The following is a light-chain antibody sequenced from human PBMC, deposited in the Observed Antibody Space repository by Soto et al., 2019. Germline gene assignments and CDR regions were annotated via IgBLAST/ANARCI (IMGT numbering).Light chain of an antibody. CDR1: QNVNTY. V-gene: IGKV1-39*01. Sequence: DIQMTQSPSSLSASVGDRVTITCQTSQNVNTYLNWYQQKPGKAPKLLIYGASNLRSGVPLRFSGSGSGTDFTLTISSLQPEDFATYFCQQSYSTPPWTFGQGTKVDIK. CDR2: GAS. CDR3: QQSYSTPPWT. J-gene: IGKJ1*01.